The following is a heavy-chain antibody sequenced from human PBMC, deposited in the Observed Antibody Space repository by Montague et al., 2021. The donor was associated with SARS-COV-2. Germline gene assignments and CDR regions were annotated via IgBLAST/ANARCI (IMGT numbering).Heavy chain of an antibody. CDR3: ARDRDSSGWFDY. Sequence: SLRLSCEASVFTFSSYSMNWVRHAPGKGLAWVSSISSSSSYIYYADSVKGRFTISRDNAKNSLYLQMNSLRAEDTAVYYCARDRDSSGWFDYWGRGTLVTVSS. CDR2: ISSSSSYI. V-gene: IGHV3-21*01. J-gene: IGHJ4*02. CDR1: VFTFSSYS. D-gene: IGHD6-19*01.